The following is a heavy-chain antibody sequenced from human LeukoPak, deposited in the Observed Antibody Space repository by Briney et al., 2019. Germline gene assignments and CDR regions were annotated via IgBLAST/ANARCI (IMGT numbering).Heavy chain of an antibody. V-gene: IGHV3-23*01. CDR3: AKDERSSSWILDAFDI. J-gene: IGHJ3*02. CDR2: ISGSGGST. CDR1: GFTFSSYA. D-gene: IGHD6-13*01. Sequence: PGGSLRLSCAASGFTFSSYAMSWVRQAPGKGLEWVSAISGSGGSTYYADSVEGRFTISRDNSKNTLYLQMNSLRAEDTAVYYCAKDERSSSWILDAFDIWGQGTMVTVSS.